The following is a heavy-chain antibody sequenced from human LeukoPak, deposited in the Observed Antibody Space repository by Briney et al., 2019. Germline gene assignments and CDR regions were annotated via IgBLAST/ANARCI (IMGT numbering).Heavy chain of an antibody. V-gene: IGHV3-30*18. CDR2: ISYDGSNK. CDR3: AKDSTFYGILEWLSNFDY. CDR1: GFTFSSYG. D-gene: IGHD3-3*01. Sequence: PGRSLRLSCAASGFTFSSYGMHWVRQAPGKGLEWVAVISYDGSNKYYADSVKGRFTISRDNSNNTLYLKMNSLRAEDTAVYYCAKDSTFYGILEWLSNFDYWGQGTLVTVSS. J-gene: IGHJ4*02.